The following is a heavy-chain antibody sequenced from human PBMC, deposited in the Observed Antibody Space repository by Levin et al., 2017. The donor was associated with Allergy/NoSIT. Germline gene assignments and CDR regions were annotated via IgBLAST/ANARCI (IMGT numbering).Heavy chain of an antibody. Sequence: SETLSLTCTVSGGSISSSSYYWGWIRQPPGKGLEWIGSIYYSGSTYYNPSLKSRVTISVDTSKNQFSLKLSSVTAADTAVYYCASGGYSSGWYDYYYYYMDVWGKGTTVTVSS. J-gene: IGHJ6*03. V-gene: IGHV4-39*01. CDR1: GGSISSSSYY. CDR3: ASGGYSSGWYDYYYYYMDV. CDR2: IYYSGST. D-gene: IGHD6-19*01.